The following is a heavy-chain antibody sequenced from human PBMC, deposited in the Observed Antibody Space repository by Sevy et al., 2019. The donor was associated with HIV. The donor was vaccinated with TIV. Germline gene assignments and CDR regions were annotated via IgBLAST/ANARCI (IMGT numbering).Heavy chain of an antibody. CDR1: GFTFGDYA. J-gene: IGHJ6*02. CDR3: TRDHWDYDIWSGYSRYYYYGMDV. Sequence: GGSLRLSCTASGFTFGDYAMSWVRQAPGKGLEWVGFIRSKAYGGTTEYAASVKGRFTISRDDSKSIAYLQMNSLKTEDTAVYYCTRDHWDYDIWSGYSRYYYYGMDVWGQGATVTVSS. V-gene: IGHV3-49*04. D-gene: IGHD3-3*01. CDR2: IRSKAYGGTT.